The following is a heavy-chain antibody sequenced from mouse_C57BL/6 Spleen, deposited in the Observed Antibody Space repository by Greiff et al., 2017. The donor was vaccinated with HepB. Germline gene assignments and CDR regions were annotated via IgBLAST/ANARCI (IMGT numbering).Heavy chain of an antibody. J-gene: IGHJ2*01. Sequence: EVHLVESGAGLVKPAGSLILSCAASGFTFSSYTLSWVRQTPAMRPEWFATISGGGGNTYYPDSVKGRFTISRDNAKNTLYLQMSGLRSEDTALYYCARRGYDYLDYWGQGTALTVSS. CDR3: ARRGYDYLDY. CDR2: ISGGGGNT. D-gene: IGHD2-3*01. V-gene: IGHV5-9*01. CDR1: GFTFSSYT.